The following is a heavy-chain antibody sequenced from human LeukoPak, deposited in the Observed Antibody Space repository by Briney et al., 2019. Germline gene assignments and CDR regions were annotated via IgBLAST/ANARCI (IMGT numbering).Heavy chain of an antibody. CDR1: GFTFSSYA. J-gene: IGHJ4*02. CDR2: ISGSGGST. CDR3: AALGPAIDF. V-gene: IGHV3-23*01. D-gene: IGHD7-27*01. Sequence: GGSLRLSCAASGFTFSSYAMSWVRQAPGKGLEWVSGISGSGGSTYYADSVEGRFTISRDNSKNTLYLQMSSLRADDTAVYYCAALGPAIDFWGERTLVTVSS.